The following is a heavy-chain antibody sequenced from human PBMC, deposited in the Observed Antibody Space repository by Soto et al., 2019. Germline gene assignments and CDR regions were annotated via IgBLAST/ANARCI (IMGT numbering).Heavy chain of an antibody. CDR2: ISGRGTTI. CDR3: VRQGFCSGASCNHYFYYYAMDV. D-gene: IGHD2-15*01. Sequence: DVQLVETGGGLVQPGGSLRLSCAVSGFSSSSYAMNWVRQAPGKGLEWVSFISGRGTTIYYADSVEGRFTISRDNAQNSLYLQMDSLRDEDTAVYYCVRQGFCSGASCNHYFYYYAMDVWGQGTTVIVSS. J-gene: IGHJ6*02. CDR1: GFSSSSYA. V-gene: IGHV3-48*02.